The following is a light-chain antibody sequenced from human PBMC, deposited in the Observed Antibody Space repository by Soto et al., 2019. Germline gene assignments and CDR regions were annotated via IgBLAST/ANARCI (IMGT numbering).Light chain of an antibody. CDR2: ASS. Sequence: IQLTQSPSSLSASVGDRVTITCRASQDIAIYLAWYQQKPGEAPKLLIYASSTLYCGPPSRFSGSGSGTDFALTITSVQAEDFATYYCQQLRMSPSTFGRGTKVEIK. CDR1: QDIAIY. J-gene: IGKJ4*01. V-gene: IGKV1-9*01. CDR3: QQLRMSPST.